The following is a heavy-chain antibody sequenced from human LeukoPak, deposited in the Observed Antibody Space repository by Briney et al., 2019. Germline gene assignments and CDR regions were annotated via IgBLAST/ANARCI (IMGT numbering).Heavy chain of an antibody. CDR3: ARAGFLITSTFRH. V-gene: IGHV3-48*01. CDR2: ISSSSSTI. J-gene: IGHJ4*02. CDR1: GFTFSSYS. Sequence: GGSLRLSCAASGFTFSSYSMNWVRQAPGKGLEWVSYISSSSSTIYYADSVKGRFTISRDNAKNSLSLQMNSLRAEDTALYYCARAGFLITSTFRHWGQGTLVTVSS. D-gene: IGHD2-2*01.